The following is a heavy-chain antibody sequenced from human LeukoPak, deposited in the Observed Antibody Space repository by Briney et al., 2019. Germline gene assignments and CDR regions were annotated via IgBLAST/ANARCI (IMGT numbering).Heavy chain of an antibody. CDR3: ARDSHTAMDY. V-gene: IGHV3-33*01. D-gene: IGHD5-18*01. CDR2: IWYDGSDK. Sequence: PGGSLRLSCSASGFTFSNYGMHWVRQAPGKGLEWVAVIWYDGSDKYYADSVKGRFTISRDNSKNTLYLQMNSLRAEDKGVYYCARDSHTAMDYWGQGTLVTVSS. CDR1: GFTFSNYG. J-gene: IGHJ4*02.